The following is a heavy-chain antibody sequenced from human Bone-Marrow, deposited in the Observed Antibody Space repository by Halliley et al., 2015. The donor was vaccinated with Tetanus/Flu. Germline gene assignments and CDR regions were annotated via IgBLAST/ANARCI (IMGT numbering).Heavy chain of an antibody. D-gene: IGHD5-18*01. V-gene: IGHV3-30*02. CDR2: NYK. J-gene: IGHJ3*02. Sequence: NYKYYADSVRGRFTISRDNSKNTLDLQMNSLRPEDTALYYCAKSNTRGYSYGYDAFDMWGQGTAVTVSS. CDR3: AKSNTRGYSYGYDAFDM.